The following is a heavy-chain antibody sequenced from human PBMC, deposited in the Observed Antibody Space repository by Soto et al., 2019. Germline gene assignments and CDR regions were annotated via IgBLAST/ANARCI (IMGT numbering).Heavy chain of an antibody. CDR3: ARGIFGSGTANDY. V-gene: IGHV3-74*01. Sequence: EVQLVESGGGLVQPGGSLRLSCEASGFTFSGSWLHGVRQAPGKGLIWVSRINGDGSGTSYADFVKGRFTISRDNAKNTLFLQMNGLRAEDTAVYYCARGIFGSGTANDYWGQGTLVTVSS. CDR1: GFTFSGSW. CDR2: INGDGSGT. D-gene: IGHD3-10*01. J-gene: IGHJ4*02.